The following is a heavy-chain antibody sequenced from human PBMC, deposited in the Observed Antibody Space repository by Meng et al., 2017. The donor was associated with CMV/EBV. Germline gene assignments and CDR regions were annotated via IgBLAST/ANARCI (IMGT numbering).Heavy chain of an antibody. D-gene: IGHD2-15*01. V-gene: IGHV3-23*03. CDR2: FYSGDSST. CDR3: AKASLIDCGFGSCHGIDY. J-gene: IGHJ4*02. CDR1: GFTFSSYA. Sequence: GESLKIPRAASGFTFSSYAMSWVRQAPGKGLEWVSVFYSGDSSTYYVDSVKGRFTISRDNSKNTLYLQMNSLRTEDTAIYYCAKASLIDCGFGSCHGIDYWGQGTLVTVSS.